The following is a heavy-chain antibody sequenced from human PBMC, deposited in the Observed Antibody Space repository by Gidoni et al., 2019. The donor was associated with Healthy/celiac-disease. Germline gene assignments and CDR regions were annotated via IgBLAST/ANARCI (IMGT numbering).Heavy chain of an antibody. CDR3: ARDQGGGYDSGFDY. V-gene: IGHV4-38-2*02. J-gene: IGHJ4*02. CDR2: IYHSGST. Sequence: VQLQESGPGLVKPSATLSLTCTVSGYSIRSGYSWGWLRQPPGKGLEWIGSIYHSGSTYYNPSLKSRVTISVDTSKNQFSLKLSSVTAADTAVYYCARDQGGGYDSGFDYWGQGTLVTVSS. CDR1: GYSIRSGYS. D-gene: IGHD5-12*01.